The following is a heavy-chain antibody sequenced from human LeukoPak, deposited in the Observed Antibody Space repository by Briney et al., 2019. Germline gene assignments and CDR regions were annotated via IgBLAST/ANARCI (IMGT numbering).Heavy chain of an antibody. CDR2: ISYDGRNK. D-gene: IGHD3-22*01. V-gene: IGHV3-30-3*01. Sequence: GGSLRLSCAASGFTFSSYAMHWVRQAPGKGLEWVAVISYDGRNKYYADSVKGRFTISRDNSKNTLYLQMNSLRAEDTAVYYCAREFYDSGGYSFDYWGQGTLVTVSS. CDR1: GFTFSSYA. CDR3: AREFYDSGGYSFDY. J-gene: IGHJ4*02.